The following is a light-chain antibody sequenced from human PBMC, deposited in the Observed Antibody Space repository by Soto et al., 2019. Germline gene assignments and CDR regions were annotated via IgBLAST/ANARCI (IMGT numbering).Light chain of an antibody. CDR3: CSYAGRSTVI. CDR1: SGDIGTYYL. J-gene: IGLJ2*01. CDR2: EGN. Sequence: QSVLTQPASVSRSPGQSITISCTGTSGDIGTYYLVSWYQQHPGRAPKLIIFEGNKRPSGVSNRFSASKSGNTASLAISGLQAEDEADYHCCSYAGRSTVICGGGTKLTVL. V-gene: IGLV2-23*01.